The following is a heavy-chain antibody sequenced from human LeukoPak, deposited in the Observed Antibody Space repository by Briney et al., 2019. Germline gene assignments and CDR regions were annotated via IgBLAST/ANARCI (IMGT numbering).Heavy chain of an antibody. Sequence: ASVKVSCKASGYTFTGYYLHWVRQAPGQGLEWMGWINPNTGGSNYPQKFQGRVTMTRDTSISTAYMELSRLRSDDTAMYYCARLYYDFWSGYQTVSNWFDPWGQGTLVTVSS. D-gene: IGHD3-3*01. J-gene: IGHJ5*02. CDR1: GYTFTGYY. CDR2: INPNTGGS. V-gene: IGHV1-2*02. CDR3: ARLYYDFWSGYQTVSNWFDP.